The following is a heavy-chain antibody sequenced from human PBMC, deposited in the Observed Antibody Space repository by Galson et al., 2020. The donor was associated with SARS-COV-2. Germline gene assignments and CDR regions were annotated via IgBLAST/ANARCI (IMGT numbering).Heavy chain of an antibody. J-gene: IGHJ5*02. CDR3: ARVLPDYYGSENYFDEGNNWFDP. Sequence: SETLSLTCAVSGYSISSGYYWGWIRQPPGKGMEWIGSVYHSGSTFYNPSLKSRVIMSADTSKNQFSLNVRSVTAADTAVYYCARVLPDYYGSENYFDEGNNWFDPWGQGTLVTVSS. D-gene: IGHD3-10*01. CDR1: GYSISSGYY. V-gene: IGHV4-38-2*01. CDR2: VYHSGST.